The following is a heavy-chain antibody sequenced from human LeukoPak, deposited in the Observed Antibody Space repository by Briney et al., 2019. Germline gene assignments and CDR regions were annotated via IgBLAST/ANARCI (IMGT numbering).Heavy chain of an antibody. V-gene: IGHV4-59*01. Sequence: SETLSLTCTVSGGSINSYYWSWIRQPPGKGLEWIGYIYYSGNTTYNKYNPSLKSRVTISVDTSKNQFSLKLSSVTAADTAVYYCAALVGPTKAVDYWGQGTLVTVSS. J-gene: IGHJ4*02. D-gene: IGHD1-26*01. CDR1: GGSINSYY. CDR3: AALVGPTKAVDY. CDR2: IYYSGNTTYN.